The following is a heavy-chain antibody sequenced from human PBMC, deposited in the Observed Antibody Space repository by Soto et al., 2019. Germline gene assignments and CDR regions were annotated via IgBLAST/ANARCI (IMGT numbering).Heavy chain of an antibody. D-gene: IGHD5-18*01. CDR2: IYYSGSP. CDR3: AVGGNTAFAYYIYDMDV. CDR1: GDSISPYY. Sequence: SDTLSLTCTVAGDSISPYYWTWIRQPPGKGLEWIGYIYYSGSPSYNPSLKSRVTVSVDTSKNQFSLRLSSVTAADTAMYYCAVGGNTAFAYYIYDMDVWGQGATVTV. J-gene: IGHJ6*02. V-gene: IGHV4-59*01.